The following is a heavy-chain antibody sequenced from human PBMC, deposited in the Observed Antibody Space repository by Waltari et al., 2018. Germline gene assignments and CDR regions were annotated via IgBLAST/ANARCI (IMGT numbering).Heavy chain of an antibody. Sequence: DAQLLESVGGLVQPWGSLRLSGAASGFTFSSYAMDWVRQAPGKGLEWVSAITGGGRTYYADSVRGRFTISRDNSKNTVYLQMNSLRAEDTAVYYCAKERGASRIYYLDYWGQGALVTVSS. CDR2: ITGGGRT. D-gene: IGHD3-10*01. J-gene: IGHJ4*02. CDR1: GFTFSSYA. V-gene: IGHV3-23*01. CDR3: AKERGASRIYYLDY.